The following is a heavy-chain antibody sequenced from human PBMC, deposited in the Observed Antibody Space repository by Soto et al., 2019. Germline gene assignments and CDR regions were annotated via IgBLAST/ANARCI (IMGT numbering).Heavy chain of an antibody. Sequence: QITLNESDPTVVKPTETLTLTCTFSGFSLTTSGVGVGWVRLSPGKAPEWLAFIYWDDVKGYSTSLKNTLTIPMDSSKTQMVQTMANVDPSDTATSNCAHRVQRAVFGLVTTTAIYFGFCGQGNPVVVSA. CDR1: GFSLTTSGVG. V-gene: IGHV2-5*02. CDR2: IYWDDVK. CDR3: AHRVQRAVFGLVTTTAIYFGF. D-gene: IGHD3-3*01. J-gene: IGHJ4*02.